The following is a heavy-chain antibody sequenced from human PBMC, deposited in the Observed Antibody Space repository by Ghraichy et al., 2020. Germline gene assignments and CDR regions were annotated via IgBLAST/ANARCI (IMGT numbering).Heavy chain of an antibody. CDR1: GGSISSYY. D-gene: IGHD5-18*01. J-gene: IGHJ6*02. CDR3: ARDLYSGYSYGWDYYGMDV. Sequence: GSLRLSCTVSGGSISSYYWSWIRQPPGKGLEWIGYIYYSGSTNYNPSLKSRVTISVDTSKNQFSLKLSSVTAADTAVYYCARDLYSGYSYGWDYYGMDVWGQGTTVTVSS. V-gene: IGHV4-59*01. CDR2: IYYSGST.